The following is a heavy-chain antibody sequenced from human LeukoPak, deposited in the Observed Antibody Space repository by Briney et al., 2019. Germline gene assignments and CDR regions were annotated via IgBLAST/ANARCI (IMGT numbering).Heavy chain of an antibody. CDR2: INHSGST. CDR1: GGSFSGYY. V-gene: IGHV4-34*01. CDR3: ATFTVTPLEDY. Sequence: PSETLSLTCAVYGGSFSGYYWSWIRQPPGKGLEWIGEINHSGSTNYNPSLKGRVTISVDTSKSQFSLKLSSVTAADTAVYYCATFTVTPLEDYWGQGTLVTVSS. J-gene: IGHJ4*02. D-gene: IGHD4-11*01.